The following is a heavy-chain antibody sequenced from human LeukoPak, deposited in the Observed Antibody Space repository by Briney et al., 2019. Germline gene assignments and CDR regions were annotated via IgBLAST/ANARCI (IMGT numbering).Heavy chain of an antibody. J-gene: IGHJ4*02. D-gene: IGHD3-16*01. CDR3: ARSIRRISFDY. CDR1: GGSFSGYY. Sequence: SETLSLTCAVYGGSFSGYYWSWIRQPPGKGLEWIGEINHSGSTNYNPSLKSRVTISVDTSKNQFSLKLSSVTAADTAVYYCARSIRRISFDYWGQGTLVTVSS. CDR2: INHSGST. V-gene: IGHV4-34*01.